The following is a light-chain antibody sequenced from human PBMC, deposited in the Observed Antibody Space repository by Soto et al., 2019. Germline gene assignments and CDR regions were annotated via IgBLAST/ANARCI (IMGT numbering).Light chain of an antibody. CDR3: QQYGSSPPIT. CDR1: QSVSSSY. CDR2: GAS. V-gene: IGKV3D-20*01. J-gene: IGKJ5*01. Sequence: VVLTQSPSTLSLSPGERGTLSCGASQSVSSSYVAWYQHKPGLAPRLLIYGASSRATGIPDRFSGSGSGTDFTLTISRLEPEDFAVYYCQQYGSSPPITFGQGTRLEIK.